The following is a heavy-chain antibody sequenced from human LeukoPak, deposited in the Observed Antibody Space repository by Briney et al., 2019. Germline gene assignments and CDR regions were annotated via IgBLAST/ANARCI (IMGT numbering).Heavy chain of an antibody. Sequence: GGSLRLSCAASGFTFSSYGMHWVRQAPGKGLEWVAFIRYDGGNKYYADSVKGRFTISRDNSKNTLYLQMNSLRAEDTAVYYCAKGPLHYYESSGCLQDAYYFDYWGQGTLVTVSS. CDR1: GFTFSSYG. V-gene: IGHV3-30*02. J-gene: IGHJ4*02. CDR3: AKGPLHYYESSGCLQDAYYFDY. CDR2: IRYDGGNK. D-gene: IGHD3-22*01.